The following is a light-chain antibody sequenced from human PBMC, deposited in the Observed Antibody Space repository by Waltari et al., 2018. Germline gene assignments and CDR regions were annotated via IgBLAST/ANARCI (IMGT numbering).Light chain of an antibody. Sequence: QSALTQPAPVSGSPGQSNTISCTGTSSYVGSYKFVSWYQQHPGKAPKLMIYEGTKRPSGVSNRFSGSKSGNTASLTISGLQAEDEADYYCCSYAGRSTWVFGGGTKLTVL. CDR1: SSYVGSYKF. CDR2: EGT. V-gene: IGLV2-23*01. J-gene: IGLJ3*02. CDR3: CSYAGRSTWV.